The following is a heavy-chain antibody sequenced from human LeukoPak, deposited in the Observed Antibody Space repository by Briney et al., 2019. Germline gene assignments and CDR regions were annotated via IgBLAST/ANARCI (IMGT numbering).Heavy chain of an antibody. V-gene: IGHV4-31*03. CDR3: AREPRDGYNYHPHFDY. D-gene: IGHD5-24*01. J-gene: IGHJ4*02. Sequence: SETLSLTCTVSGGSISSGGYYWIWLRQHPGKGLEWIGYIYYSGSTYYNPSLKSRVTISVDTSKNQFSLKLSSVTAADTAVYYCAREPRDGYNYHPHFDYWGQGTLVTVSS. CDR1: GGSISSGGYY. CDR2: IYYSGST.